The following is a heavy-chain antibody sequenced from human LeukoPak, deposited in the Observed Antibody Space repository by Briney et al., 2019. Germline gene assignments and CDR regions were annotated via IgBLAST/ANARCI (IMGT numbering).Heavy chain of an antibody. Sequence: SETLSFTCTVSGGSISSYYWSWIRQPAGKGLEWIGRIYTSGSTNYNPSLKSRVTMSVDTSKNQFSLKLSSVTAADTAVYYCAREGGGYYDSSGYFKNYYYYYMDVWGKGTTVTVSS. D-gene: IGHD3-22*01. CDR3: AREGGGYYDSSGYFKNYYYYYMDV. V-gene: IGHV4-4*07. CDR2: IYTSGST. J-gene: IGHJ6*03. CDR1: GGSISSYY.